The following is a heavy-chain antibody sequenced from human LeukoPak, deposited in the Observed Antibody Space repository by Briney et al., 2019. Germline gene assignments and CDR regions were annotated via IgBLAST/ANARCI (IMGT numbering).Heavy chain of an antibody. CDR1: GASISTYY. Sequence: SETLSLTCTVSGASISTYYWNWIRQPPGKGLEWIGYIYDSGTTNYNPFLKSRVTISADTSKNQFSLKLSSVTAADTAVYYCARRAHWENYFDSWGQGTLVTVSS. D-gene: IGHD1-26*01. CDR3: ARRAHWENYFDS. J-gene: IGHJ4*02. CDR2: IYDSGTT. V-gene: IGHV4-59*01.